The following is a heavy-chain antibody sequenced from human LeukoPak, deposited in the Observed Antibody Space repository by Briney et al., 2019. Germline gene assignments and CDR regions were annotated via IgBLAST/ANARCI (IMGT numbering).Heavy chain of an antibody. CDR2: IYYSGST. CDR1: GGSISSYY. CDR3: ARIPIPLWFGELLYYFDY. V-gene: IGHV4-59*12. D-gene: IGHD3-10*01. Sequence: SETLSLTCTVSGGSISSYYWSWIRQPPGKGLEWIGYIYYSGSTNYNPSLKSRVTISVDTSKNQFSLKLSSVTAADTAVYYCARIPIPLWFGELLYYFDYWGQGTLVTVSS. J-gene: IGHJ4*02.